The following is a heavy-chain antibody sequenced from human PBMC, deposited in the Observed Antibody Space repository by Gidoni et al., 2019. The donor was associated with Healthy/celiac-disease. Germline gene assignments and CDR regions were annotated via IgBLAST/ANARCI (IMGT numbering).Heavy chain of an antibody. CDR3: TSRSGIAVAGRGGYYMDV. CDR2: IRSKANSYAT. V-gene: IGHV3-73*01. J-gene: IGHJ6*03. D-gene: IGHD6-19*01. Sequence: EVQLVESGGGLVQLGGSLKLSCAASGFTFSGSAMHWVRQASGKGLEWVGRIRSKANSYATAYAASVKGRFTISRDDSKNTAYLQMNSLKTEDTAVYYCTSRSGIAVAGRGGYYMDVWGKGTTVTVSS. CDR1: GFTFSGSA.